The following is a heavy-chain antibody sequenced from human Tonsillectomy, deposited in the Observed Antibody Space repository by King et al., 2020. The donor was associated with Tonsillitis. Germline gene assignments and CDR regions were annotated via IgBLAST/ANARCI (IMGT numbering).Heavy chain of an antibody. J-gene: IGHJ4*02. V-gene: IGHV3-30*02. CDR1: GFTFSSYG. CDR2: IRYDGSKK. Sequence: QLVQSGGGVVQPGGSLRLSCAASGFTFSSYGLHWVRQAPGKGLEWVTFIRYDGSKKYYADSVKGRFTIFRDNSKNTLYLQMNSLRADDTAFYYCAKDPTGGWFGEELNYFDYWGQGTLVTVSS. D-gene: IGHD3-10*01. CDR3: AKDPTGGWFGEELNYFDY.